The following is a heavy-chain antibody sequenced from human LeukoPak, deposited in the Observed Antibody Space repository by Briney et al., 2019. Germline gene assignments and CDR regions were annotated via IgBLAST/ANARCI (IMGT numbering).Heavy chain of an antibody. V-gene: IGHV4-4*08. CDR3: AREDVSTDYYDSSGYRGRTFDI. D-gene: IGHD3-22*01. J-gene: IGHJ3*02. CDR1: GGFISSYY. Sequence: SETLSLTCTVSGGFISSYYWNWIRQTPGKGLEWIGSIYSSGNTNYNPSLKSRVTISVDTSKNQFSLKLSSVTAADTAVYYCAREDVSTDYYDSSGYRGRTFDIWGQGTMVTVSS. CDR2: IYSSGNT.